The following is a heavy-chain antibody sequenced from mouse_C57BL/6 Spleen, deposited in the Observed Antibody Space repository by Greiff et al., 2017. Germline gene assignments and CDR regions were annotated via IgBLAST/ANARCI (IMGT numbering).Heavy chain of an antibody. Sequence: EVQLQQSGPELVKPGASVKISCKASGYSFTDYNMNWVKQSNGKSLEWIGVINPNYGTTSYNQKFKGKATLTVDQSSSTAYMQLNSLTSEDSAVYYGARGYYYGSSFYWYFDVWGTGTTVTVSS. CDR3: ARGYYYGSSFYWYFDV. CDR1: GYSFTDYN. D-gene: IGHD1-1*01. J-gene: IGHJ1*03. CDR2: INPNYGTT. V-gene: IGHV1-39*01.